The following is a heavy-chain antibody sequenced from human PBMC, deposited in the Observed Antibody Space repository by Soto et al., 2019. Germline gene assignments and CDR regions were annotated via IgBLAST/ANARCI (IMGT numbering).Heavy chain of an antibody. J-gene: IGHJ4*01. CDR1: GFTFSSYG. V-gene: IGHV3-30*03. Sequence: GGSLRLSCAASGFTFSSYGMHWVRQAPGKGLEWVAVISYDGSNKYYADSVKGRFTISRDNTKNTLYLQMNSLRAEDTAVYYCAHMTGFDYWGHGTLVTVSS. CDR3: AHMTGFDY. D-gene: IGHD3-9*01. CDR2: ISYDGSNK.